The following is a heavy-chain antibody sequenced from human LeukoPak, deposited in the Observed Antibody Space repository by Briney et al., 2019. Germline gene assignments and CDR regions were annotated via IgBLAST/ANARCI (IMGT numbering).Heavy chain of an antibody. D-gene: IGHD2-15*01. J-gene: IGHJ6*03. CDR1: GGTFSSYA. V-gene: IGHV1-69*13. CDR2: IIPIFGTA. Sequence: ASVKVSCKASGGTFSSYAISGVRQAPGQGLEWMGGIIPIFGTANYAQKFQGRVTITADESTSTAYMELSSLRSEDTAVYYSARLIGSGVYYYMDVWGKGTTVTVSS. CDR3: ARLIGSGVYYYMDV.